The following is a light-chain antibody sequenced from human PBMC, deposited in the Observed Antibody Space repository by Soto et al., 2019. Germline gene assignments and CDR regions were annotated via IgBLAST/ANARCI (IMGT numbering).Light chain of an antibody. V-gene: IGKV3-20*01. CDR2: DAS. CDR3: QQYGSSPGT. J-gene: IGKJ4*01. CDR1: QSVSSS. Sequence: EIVLTQSPGTLSLSPGERATLSCRASQSVSSSLAWYQQKPGQAPRLLIYDASTRATGIPDRFSGSGSGTDFTLTISRLEPEDFAVYYCQQYGSSPGTFGGGTKVEIK.